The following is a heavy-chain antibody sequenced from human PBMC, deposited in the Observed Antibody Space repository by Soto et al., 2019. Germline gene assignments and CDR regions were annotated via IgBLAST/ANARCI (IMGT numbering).Heavy chain of an antibody. V-gene: IGHV1-2*02. CDR1: GYTFTGYY. CDR2: INPNSGGT. J-gene: IGHJ6*02. D-gene: IGHD2-2*01. Sequence: ASVKVSCKASGYTFTGYYMHWVRQAPGQGLEWMGWINPNSGGTNYAQKFQGRVTMTRDTSISTAYMELSRLRSDDTAVYYCARVPIPAANSYYYYGMDVWGQGTTVTVSS. CDR3: ARVPIPAANSYYYYGMDV.